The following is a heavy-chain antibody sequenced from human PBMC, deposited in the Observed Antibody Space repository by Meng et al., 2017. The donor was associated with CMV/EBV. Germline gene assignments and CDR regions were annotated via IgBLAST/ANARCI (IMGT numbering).Heavy chain of an antibody. V-gene: IGHV3-30*04. D-gene: IGHD3-3*01. CDR1: GFTFSSYA. J-gene: IGHJ4*02. CDR2: IAYDGSNK. CDR3: ARGLGTLRYLEWIPLEFYY. Sequence: GESLKISCAASGFTFSSYAMHWVRQAPGKGLEWVAVIAYDGSNKYYADSVKGRFTISRDNSKNTLYLQMNSLRAEDTAVYYCARGLGTLRYLEWIPLEFYYGGQGTLVTVPQ.